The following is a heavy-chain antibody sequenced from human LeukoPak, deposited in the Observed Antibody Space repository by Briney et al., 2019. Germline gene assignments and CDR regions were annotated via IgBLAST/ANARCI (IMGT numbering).Heavy chain of an antibody. CDR2: ISGSGGST. J-gene: IGHJ4*02. CDR1: GFTFSSYA. Sequence: GGSLRLSCAAPGFTFSSYAMSWVRQAPGKGLEWVSAISGSGGSTYYADSVKGRFTISRDNSKNTLYLQMNSLRAEDTAVYYCAKDGSNYYDSSGFPFDYWGQGTLVTVSS. V-gene: IGHV3-23*01. CDR3: AKDGSNYYDSSGFPFDY. D-gene: IGHD3-22*01.